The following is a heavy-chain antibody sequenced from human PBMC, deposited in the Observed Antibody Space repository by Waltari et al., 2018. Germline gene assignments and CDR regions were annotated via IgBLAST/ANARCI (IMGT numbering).Heavy chain of an antibody. CDR3: ATTLRDVSWFDP. D-gene: IGHD4-17*01. V-gene: IGHV1-24*01. Sequence: QVQLVQSGAEVKKPGASVKVSCQVSGYTLTELSMHWVRQAPGKGLEWMGGFDPEDGEAINAQKFQGRVTMTEDTATDTADMELSSLRSEDTAVYYCATTLRDVSWFDPWGQGTLVTVSS. CDR2: FDPEDGEA. CDR1: GYTLTELS. J-gene: IGHJ5*02.